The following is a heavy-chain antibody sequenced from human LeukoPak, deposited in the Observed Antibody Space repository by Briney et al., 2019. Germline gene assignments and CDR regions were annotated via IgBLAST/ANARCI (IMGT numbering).Heavy chain of an antibody. Sequence: GGSLRLSCAASGFTFSSYAMSWFRQVPGQELEWVSAISGSGGSTNYGDSVKGRFTISRDNAKDSLYLQMNSLRAEDTAVYYCATVSTLAFDYWGRGTLVTVSS. J-gene: IGHJ4*02. CDR3: ATVSTLAFDY. V-gene: IGHV3-23*01. D-gene: IGHD2/OR15-2a*01. CDR2: ISGSGGST. CDR1: GFTFSSYA.